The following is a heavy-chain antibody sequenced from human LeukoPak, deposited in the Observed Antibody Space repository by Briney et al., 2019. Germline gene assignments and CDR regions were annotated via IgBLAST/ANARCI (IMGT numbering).Heavy chain of an antibody. J-gene: IGHJ4*02. Sequence: ASVTVSCKASGYTFTSYGISWVRQAPGQGLEWMGWISAYNGNTNYAQKLQGRVTMTTDTSTSTAYMELRSLRSDDTAVYYCARESQWELLAGSFDYWGQGTLVTVSS. CDR1: GYTFTSYG. V-gene: IGHV1-18*01. CDR2: ISAYNGNT. D-gene: IGHD1-26*01. CDR3: ARESQWELLAGSFDY.